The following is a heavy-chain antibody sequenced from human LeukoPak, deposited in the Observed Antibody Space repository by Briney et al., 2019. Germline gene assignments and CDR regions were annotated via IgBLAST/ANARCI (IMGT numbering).Heavy chain of an antibody. J-gene: IGHJ4*02. D-gene: IGHD1-1*01. V-gene: IGHV3-7*01. CDR2: ITPDGSDR. CDR1: GFTFNNYW. CDR3: VPGGLAVSGIDY. Sequence: AGGPLRLSCAVSGFTFNNYWMSWVRQAPGKGLEWVANITPDGSDRYYVDSLKGRVTISRDNTKSSLYLQLNSLRAEDTAVYYCVPGGLAVSGIDYWGQGALVTVSS.